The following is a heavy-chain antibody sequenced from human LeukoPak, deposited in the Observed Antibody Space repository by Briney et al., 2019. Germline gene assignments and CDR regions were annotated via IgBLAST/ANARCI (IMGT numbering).Heavy chain of an antibody. CDR1: GGSIRTYY. Sequence: PSETLSLTCTVSGGSIRTYYWSWIRQPPGKGLEWIGYINYSGSTNYNPSLKSRVTISVDTSKNQFSLKLSSVTAADTAVYYCAREEVVTAKIDYWGQGTLVTVSS. CDR3: AREEVVTAKIDY. J-gene: IGHJ4*02. CDR2: INYSGST. D-gene: IGHD2-21*02. V-gene: IGHV4-59*12.